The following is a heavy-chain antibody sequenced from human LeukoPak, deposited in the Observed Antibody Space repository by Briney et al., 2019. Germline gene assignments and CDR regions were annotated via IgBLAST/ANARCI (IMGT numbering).Heavy chain of an antibody. J-gene: IGHJ4*02. D-gene: IGHD6-13*01. Sequence: GGSLRLSCAASGFTCSSYAMSGVRPAAGKGVEGVSAISGRGGSTYDADSGKGRFTISRDNSKNTLYLQMNSLRAEDTAVYYCASNSSSWYWFDYWGQGTLVTVSS. V-gene: IGHV3-23*01. CDR1: GFTCSSYA. CDR2: ISGRGGST. CDR3: ASNSSSWYWFDY.